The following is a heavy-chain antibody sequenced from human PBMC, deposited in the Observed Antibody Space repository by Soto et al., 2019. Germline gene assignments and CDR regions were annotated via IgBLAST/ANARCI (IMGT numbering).Heavy chain of an antibody. D-gene: IGHD2-8*01. CDR1: GYTLTSYY. CDR2: ARNRVSGYAT. CDR3: ARLMGTSFDL. V-gene: IGHV3-72*01. Sequence: SCKASGYTLTSYYMQWVRQAPGKGLEWVGRARNRVSGYATAYAASVEGRFAISRDDSKNSLYLQMSSLKAEDTAVYFCARLMGTSFDLWGQGTLVTVSS. J-gene: IGHJ4*02.